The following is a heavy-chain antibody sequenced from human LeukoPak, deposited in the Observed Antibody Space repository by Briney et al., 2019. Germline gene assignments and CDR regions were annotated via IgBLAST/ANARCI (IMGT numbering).Heavy chain of an antibody. CDR1: GGTFSSYA. J-gene: IGHJ4*02. Sequence: ASVKVSCKASGGTFSSYAISWVRQAPGQGLEWMGGIIPIFGTANYAQKFQGRVTITADESTSTAYMELSGLRSEDTAVYYCAIDYYDSSGYPNPQYYFDYWGQGTLVTVSS. D-gene: IGHD3-22*01. CDR2: IIPIFGTA. V-gene: IGHV1-69*13. CDR3: AIDYYDSSGYPNPQYYFDY.